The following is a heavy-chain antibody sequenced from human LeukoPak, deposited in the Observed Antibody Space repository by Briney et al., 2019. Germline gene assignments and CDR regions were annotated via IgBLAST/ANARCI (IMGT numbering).Heavy chain of an antibody. V-gene: IGHV4-34*01. CDR2: INHSGST. D-gene: IGHD1-26*01. Sequence: SETLSLTYAVDGGSFSGCDWSWIRQPPGKGMEWIGEINHSGSTNYNPSLKSRVTISVDTSKNQFSLKLSSVTAADTAVYYCARGPLVGATRGGLYYFDYWGQGTLVTVSS. CDR1: GGSFSGCD. J-gene: IGHJ4*02. CDR3: ARGPLVGATRGGLYYFDY.